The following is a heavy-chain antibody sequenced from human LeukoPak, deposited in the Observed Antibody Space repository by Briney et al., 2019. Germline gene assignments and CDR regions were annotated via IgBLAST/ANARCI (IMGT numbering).Heavy chain of an antibody. Sequence: SVKVSCKASGGTFSSYAISWVRQAPGQGLEWMGGIIPIFGTANYAQKFQGRVTITADESTSAAYMELSSLRSEDTAVYYCASESMVRGVIIYPNWFDPWGQGTLVTVSS. CDR1: GGTFSSYA. J-gene: IGHJ5*02. CDR2: IIPIFGTA. CDR3: ASESMVRGVIIYPNWFDP. V-gene: IGHV1-69*13. D-gene: IGHD3-10*01.